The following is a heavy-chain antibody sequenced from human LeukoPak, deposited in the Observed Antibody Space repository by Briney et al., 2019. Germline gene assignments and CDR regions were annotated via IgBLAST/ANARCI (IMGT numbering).Heavy chain of an antibody. Sequence: PGGSLRLSCAASGFSLKTFWIHWIRQAPGGRLVWVSRISPDGSISTYADSVKGRFAISRDNAKNTLYLQMNRLRADDSAIYYCVSDSWTRSGGDSWGQGTLVTVSS. J-gene: IGHJ4*02. CDR3: VSDSWTRSGGDS. CDR2: ISPDGSIS. V-gene: IGHV3-74*01. CDR1: GFSLKTFW. D-gene: IGHD3-9*01.